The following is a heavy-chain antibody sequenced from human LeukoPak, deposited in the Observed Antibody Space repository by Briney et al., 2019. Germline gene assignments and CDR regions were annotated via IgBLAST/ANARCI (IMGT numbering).Heavy chain of an antibody. V-gene: IGHV3-53*01. CDR3: ARDSGYGPPDH. Sequence: GGSLRLSCVASGFTVSSYGMSWVRQAPGKGLEWVSVIYSDGSTYYADSVKGRFTISRDNSKNTLYLQMNSLRAEDTAVYYCARDSGYGPPDHWGQGTLVTVSS. D-gene: IGHD5-18*01. J-gene: IGHJ4*02. CDR1: GFTVSSYG. CDR2: IYSDGST.